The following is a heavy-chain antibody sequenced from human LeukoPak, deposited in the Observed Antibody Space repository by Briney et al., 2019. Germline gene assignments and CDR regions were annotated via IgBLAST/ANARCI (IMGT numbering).Heavy chain of an antibody. J-gene: IGHJ4*02. CDR2: ISSTSRST. CDR3: ARDRPPRPIDY. Sequence: GGSLRLSCAASGFTFSTFSMNWVRQAPGKRLEWLSYISSTSRSTYYAASVKGRFTISRDNANNSLYLQMSGLKVEDTAVYYCARDRPPRPIDYWGPGVLVTVSS. D-gene: IGHD6-6*01. CDR1: GFTFSTFS. V-gene: IGHV3-48*01.